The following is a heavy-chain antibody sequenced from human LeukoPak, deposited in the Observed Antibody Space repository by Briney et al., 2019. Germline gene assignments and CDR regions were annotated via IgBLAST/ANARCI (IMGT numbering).Heavy chain of an antibody. V-gene: IGHV3-23*01. CDR2: ISGSGGST. CDR1: GFTFSSYA. J-gene: IGHJ4*02. D-gene: IGHD3-10*01. Sequence: GGSLRLSCAASGFTFSSYAMSWVRQAPGKGLEWVSAISGSGGSTYYADSVKGRFTISRDNSKNTLYLQMNSLRAEDTAVYYCAKDKGGVGAGGPSSFDYWGQGTLVTVSS. CDR3: AKDKGGVGAGGPSSFDY.